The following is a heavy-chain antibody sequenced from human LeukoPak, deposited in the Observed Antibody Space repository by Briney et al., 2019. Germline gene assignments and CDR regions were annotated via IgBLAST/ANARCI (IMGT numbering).Heavy chain of an antibody. D-gene: IGHD4-17*01. CDR1: NYSISNSLY. CDR3: TRGTYGYYMDV. CDR2: IYRSGST. J-gene: IGHJ6*03. Sequence: SEPLSLTCSGSNYSISNSLYWGWLRQPPGKGLEWIGSIYRSGSTFYNPSLKSRVTISLDTSKNQFSLKLSSVTAADTALYFCTRGTYGYYMDVWGKGTTVTVSS. V-gene: IGHV4-38-2*02.